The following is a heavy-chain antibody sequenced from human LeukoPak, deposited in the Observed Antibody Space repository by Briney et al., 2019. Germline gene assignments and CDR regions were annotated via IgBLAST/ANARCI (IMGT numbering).Heavy chain of an antibody. Sequence: ASVKVSCKASGYTFTSSGITWVRQAPGQGLEWMGWISPYNGNTRYVQKLQGRVTMTTDTSTSTAYMELRSLRFDDTAVYYCARAGSGSGWYFDYWGQGTLVTVSS. CDR2: ISPYNGNT. V-gene: IGHV1-18*01. J-gene: IGHJ4*02. CDR3: ARAGSGSGWYFDY. D-gene: IGHD6-19*01. CDR1: GYTFTSSG.